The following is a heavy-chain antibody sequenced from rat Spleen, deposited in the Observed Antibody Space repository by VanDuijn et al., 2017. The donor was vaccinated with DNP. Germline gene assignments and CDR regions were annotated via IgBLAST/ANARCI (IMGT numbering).Heavy chain of an antibody. CDR1: GSSITSNY. V-gene: IGHV3-1*01. D-gene: IGHD1-7*01. Sequence: EVQLQESGSGLVKPSQSLSLTCSVTGSSITSNYWGWIRKFPGNKMEYIGHISYSGSTNYNPSLKSRISITRDTSKNHFFMHLNSVTTEDTAKYYCARWTRYFDYWGQGVMVTVSS. J-gene: IGHJ2*01. CDR2: ISYSGST. CDR3: ARWTRYFDY.